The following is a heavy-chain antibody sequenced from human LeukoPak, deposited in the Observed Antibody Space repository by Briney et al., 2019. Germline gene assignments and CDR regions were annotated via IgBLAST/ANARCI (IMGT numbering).Heavy chain of an antibody. V-gene: IGHV1-69*04. CDR3: ARVVVGWYFDL. CDR2: IIPILGIA. Sequence: GASVKVSCKASGGTFSSYAISWVRQAPGQGLEWMGRIIPILGIANYAQKFQGRVTITADKSTSTAYMELSSLRSEDTAVYYCARVVVGWYFDLWGRGTLVTVSS. J-gene: IGHJ2*01. D-gene: IGHD1-26*01. CDR1: GGTFSSYA.